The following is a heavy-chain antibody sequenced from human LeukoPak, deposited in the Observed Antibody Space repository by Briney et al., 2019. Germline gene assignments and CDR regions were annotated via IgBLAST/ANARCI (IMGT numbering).Heavy chain of an antibody. CDR2: INHSGST. CDR1: GGSISNYY. D-gene: IGHD2-15*01. J-gene: IGHJ4*02. V-gene: IGHV4-34*01. Sequence: SETLSLTCTVSGGSISNYYWCWIRQPPGKGLEWIGEINHSGSTNYNPSLKSRVTISVDTSKNQFSLKLSSVTAADTAVYYCARGADDYCSGGSCYSYYFDYWGQGTLVTVSS. CDR3: ARGADDYCSGGSCYSYYFDY.